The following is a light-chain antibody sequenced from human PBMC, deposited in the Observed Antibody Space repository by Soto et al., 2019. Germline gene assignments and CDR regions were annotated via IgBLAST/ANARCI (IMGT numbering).Light chain of an antibody. Sequence: EIVLTQSPATLSLSPGERATLSCRASQSVSSNLAWYQQKPGQAPRLLIYGASTRATGIPARLSGSGSGTEFTLTISSLQSEDFAVYYCQQYNNWPPVTFGQGTKVDIK. CDR1: QSVSSN. V-gene: IGKV3-15*01. CDR2: GAS. CDR3: QQYNNWPPVT. J-gene: IGKJ1*01.